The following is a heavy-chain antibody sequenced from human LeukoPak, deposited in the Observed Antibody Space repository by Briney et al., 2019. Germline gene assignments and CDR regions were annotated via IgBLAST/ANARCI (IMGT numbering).Heavy chain of an antibody. J-gene: IGHJ4*02. CDR2: MNEYSTTI. V-gene: IGHV3-74*01. Sequence: GGSLGLSCAASGFPFNSFWMHWVRQAPGKGLVWVSDMNEYSTTIRYADSVKGRFTISRDNAKSILYLQMDNLRAEDTAMYFCARGGVNPVDHWGQGTLVTVSS. D-gene: IGHD1-14*01. CDR3: ARGGVNPVDH. CDR1: GFPFNSFW.